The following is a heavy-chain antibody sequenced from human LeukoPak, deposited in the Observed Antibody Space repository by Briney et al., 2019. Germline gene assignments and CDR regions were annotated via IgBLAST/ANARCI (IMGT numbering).Heavy chain of an antibody. V-gene: IGHV4-34*01. Sequence: SETLSLTCTVSGGSISSYYWSWIRQPPGKGLEWIGEINHSGSTNYNPSLKSRVTISVDTSKNQFSLKLSSVTAADTAVYYCARNIEDSGSSYFDPWGQGTLVTVSS. CDR2: INHSGST. J-gene: IGHJ5*02. D-gene: IGHD1-26*01. CDR3: ARNIEDSGSSYFDP. CDR1: GGSISSYY.